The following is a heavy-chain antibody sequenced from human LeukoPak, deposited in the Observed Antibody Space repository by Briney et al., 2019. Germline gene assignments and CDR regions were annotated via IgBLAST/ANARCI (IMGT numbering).Heavy chain of an antibody. CDR2: ISAYNGNT. CDR3: ARDHQREPKNWGSYPDAFDI. V-gene: IGHV1-18*01. D-gene: IGHD7-27*01. Sequence: GASVKVSCKASGYTFTSYGISWVRQAPGQGLEWMGWISAYNGNTNYAQKLQGRVIMTTDTSTSTAYMELRSLRSDDTAVYYCARDHQREPKNWGSYPDAFDIWGQGTMVTVSS. CDR1: GYTFTSYG. J-gene: IGHJ3*02.